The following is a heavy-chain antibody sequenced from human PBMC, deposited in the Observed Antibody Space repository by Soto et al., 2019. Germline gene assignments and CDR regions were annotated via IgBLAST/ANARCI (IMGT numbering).Heavy chain of an antibody. CDR1: GFTFSSYA. CDR2: ISGSGGST. Sequence: GGSLRLSCAASGFTFSSYAMSWVRQAPGKGLEWVSAISGSGGSTYYADSVKGRFTISRDNSKNTLYLQMNSLRAEDTAVYYCAKCDSSGYYLSDFDYWGQGTLVTVSS. CDR3: AKCDSSGYYLSDFDY. J-gene: IGHJ4*02. D-gene: IGHD3-22*01. V-gene: IGHV3-23*01.